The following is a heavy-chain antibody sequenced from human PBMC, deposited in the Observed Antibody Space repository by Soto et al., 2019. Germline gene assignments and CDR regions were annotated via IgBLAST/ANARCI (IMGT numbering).Heavy chain of an antibody. V-gene: IGHV4-31*03. D-gene: IGHD3-10*01. CDR1: GGSISSGGYY. Sequence: QVQLQESGPGLVKPSQTLSLTCTVSGGSISSGGYYWSWIRQHPGKGLEWIGYIYYSGSTYYNPSLKSRVTISVDTSKNQFSRKLSSVTAADTAVYYCARDAPDAMVRGGWFDPWGQGTLVTVSS. J-gene: IGHJ5*02. CDR3: ARDAPDAMVRGGWFDP. CDR2: IYYSGST.